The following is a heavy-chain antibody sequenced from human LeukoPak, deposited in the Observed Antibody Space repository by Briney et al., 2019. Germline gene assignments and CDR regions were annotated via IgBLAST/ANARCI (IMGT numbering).Heavy chain of an antibody. CDR1: GGSINGYY. D-gene: IGHD6-19*01. J-gene: IGHJ4*02. CDR3: ARVTTVAGSDYFDY. Sequence: SETLSLTCTVSGGSINGYYWNWIRQPPGKGLEWIGYIYYSGSTNYNLSLKSRVTISVDTSKNHFSLKLSSVTAADTAVYYCARVTTVAGSDYFDYWGQGTPVTVSS. CDR2: IYYSGST. V-gene: IGHV4-59*01.